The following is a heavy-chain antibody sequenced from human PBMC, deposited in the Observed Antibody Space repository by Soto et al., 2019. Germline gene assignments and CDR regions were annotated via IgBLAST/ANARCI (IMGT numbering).Heavy chain of an antibody. V-gene: IGHV1-8*01. J-gene: IGHJ5*02. CDR2: MNPNSGNT. Sequence: ASVKVSCKASGYTFTSYDINWVRQATGQGLEWMGWMNPNSGNTGYAQKFQGRVTMTRNTSISTAYMELSRLRSEDTAVYYCARGNSGYDYGYNWFDPWGQGTLVTVSS. CDR1: GYTFTSYD. CDR3: ARGNSGYDYGYNWFDP. D-gene: IGHD5-12*01.